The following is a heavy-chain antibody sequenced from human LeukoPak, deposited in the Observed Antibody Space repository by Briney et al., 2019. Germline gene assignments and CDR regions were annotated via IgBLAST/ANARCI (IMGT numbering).Heavy chain of an antibody. CDR2: IIPIFGTA. CDR3: ASRIVGATEDGAFDI. J-gene: IGHJ3*02. V-gene: IGHV1-69*13. Sequence: SVKVSCKASGGTFSSYAISWVRQAPGQGLEWMGGIIPIFGTANYAQKFQGRVTITADESTSTAYMELSSLRSEDTAVYYCASRIVGATEDGAFDIWGQGTMVTVSS. CDR1: GGTFSSYA. D-gene: IGHD1-26*01.